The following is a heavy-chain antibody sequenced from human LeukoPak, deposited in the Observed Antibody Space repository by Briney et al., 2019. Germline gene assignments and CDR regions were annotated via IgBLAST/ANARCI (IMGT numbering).Heavy chain of an antibody. D-gene: IGHD5-12*01. CDR1: GHTFSLLA. CDR2: ISDSRAST. J-gene: IGHJ4*02. CDR3: AIDDPTGSDHPTIFDS. V-gene: IGHV3-23*01. Sequence: PGGSLRLSCAASGHTFSLLAMSWVCQAPGERLEWVSAISDSRASTYYADSVKGHFTISRDNSKNTLYLQMHSLRSEETDVNFCAIDDPTGSDHPTIFDSWGQGTLVTVSS.